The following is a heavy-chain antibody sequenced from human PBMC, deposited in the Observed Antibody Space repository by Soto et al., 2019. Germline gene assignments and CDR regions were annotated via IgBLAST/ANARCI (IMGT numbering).Heavy chain of an antibody. CDR1: GYTFTSYA. Sequence: GASVKVSCKASGYTFTSYAIHWVRQAPGQGLEWMGWINAGAGGTVYSQKFQDRVTITRDRSASTAAMELSSLRSEDTAVYYCAGEIYTRGRYDYWGQGTLVTVSS. CDR2: INAGAGGT. J-gene: IGHJ4*02. V-gene: IGHV1-3*01. CDR3: AGEIYTRGRYDY. D-gene: IGHD6-19*01.